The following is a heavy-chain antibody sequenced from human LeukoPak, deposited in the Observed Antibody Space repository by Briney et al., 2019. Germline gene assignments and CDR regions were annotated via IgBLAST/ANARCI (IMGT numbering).Heavy chain of an antibody. V-gene: IGHV3-73*01. CDR1: GFTFSGSA. CDR2: IRSKANSYAT. D-gene: IGHD2-15*01. CDR3: TSHYCSGGSCYLTFDY. J-gene: IGHJ4*02. Sequence: GSLRLSCAASGFTFSGSAMHWVRQASGKGLEWVGRIRSKANSYATAYAASVKGRFTISRDDSKNTAYLQMNSLKTEDMAVYYCTSHYCSGGSCYLTFDYWGQGTLVTVSS.